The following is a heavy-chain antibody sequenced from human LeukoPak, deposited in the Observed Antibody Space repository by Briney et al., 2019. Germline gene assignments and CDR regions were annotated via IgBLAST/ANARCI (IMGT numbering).Heavy chain of an antibody. J-gene: IGHJ5*02. CDR2: ISSSSSTI. D-gene: IGHD6-13*01. CDR1: GFTFSSYS. CDR3: ARDTGSSWPNWFDP. Sequence: GGSLRLSCAASGFTFSSYSMNWVRQAPGKGLEWVSYISSSSSTIYCADSVKGRFTISRDNAKNSLYLQMNSLRAEDTAVYYCARDTGSSWPNWFDPWGQGTLVTVSS. V-gene: IGHV3-48*01.